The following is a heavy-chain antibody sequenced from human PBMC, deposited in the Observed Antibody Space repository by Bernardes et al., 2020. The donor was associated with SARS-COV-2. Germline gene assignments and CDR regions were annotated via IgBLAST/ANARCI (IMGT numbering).Heavy chain of an antibody. V-gene: IGHV4-59*08. CDR2: IYYTGTT. D-gene: IGHD3-3*01. J-gene: IGHJ4*02. CDR3: AGVRFLEWLFDY. Sequence: SETLSLTCTVSGGYISSYYWSWIRQSPGKGLEWIGYIYYTGTTNYNPSLKSRVTMSVYTSENQFSLKLSSVTAADTAVYYCAGVRFLEWLFDYWSPGTLVTVSS. CDR1: GGYISSYY.